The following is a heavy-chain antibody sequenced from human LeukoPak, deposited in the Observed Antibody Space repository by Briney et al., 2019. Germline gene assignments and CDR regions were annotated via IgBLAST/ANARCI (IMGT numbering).Heavy chain of an antibody. CDR2: ISGSGGST. Sequence: PGGSLRLSCAASGFTFSSYAMSWVRQAPGKGLEWVSAISGSGGSTYYADSEKGRFTISRDNSKNTLYLQMNSLRAEDTAVYYCAKDHYYDSSGYYYGLASIFDYRGQGTLVTVSS. CDR3: AKDHYYDSSGYYYGLASIFDY. D-gene: IGHD3-22*01. V-gene: IGHV3-23*01. CDR1: GFTFSSYA. J-gene: IGHJ4*02.